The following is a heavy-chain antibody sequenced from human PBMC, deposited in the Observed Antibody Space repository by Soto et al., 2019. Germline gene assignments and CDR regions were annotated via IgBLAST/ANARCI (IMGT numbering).Heavy chain of an antibody. Sequence: EASLQVSCQGSGYSFTSYWIGWVRQLPGKGLEWMGIIYPCDSDTRYSPSFQGQVTISADKSISTAYLQWSSLKASDTAMYYCARQPLGYGSGSYYNSYYYYGMDVWGQGTTVTVSS. CDR1: GYSFTSYW. CDR3: ARQPLGYGSGSYYNSYYYYGMDV. D-gene: IGHD3-10*01. J-gene: IGHJ6*02. CDR2: IYPCDSDT. V-gene: IGHV5-51*01.